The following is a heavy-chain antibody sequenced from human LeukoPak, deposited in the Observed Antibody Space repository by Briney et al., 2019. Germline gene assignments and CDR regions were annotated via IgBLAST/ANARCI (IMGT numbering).Heavy chain of an antibody. CDR3: AGGGGLDV. J-gene: IGHJ6*02. Sequence: GGSLRLSCAASGFTFSSYWMNWARQAPGKGLEWVASINHNGNVNYYVDSVKGRFTISRDNAKNSLYLQMSNLRAEDTAVYFWAGGGGLDVWGQGATVTVSS. CDR2: INHNGNVN. V-gene: IGHV3-7*03. D-gene: IGHD3-16*01. CDR1: GFTFSSYW.